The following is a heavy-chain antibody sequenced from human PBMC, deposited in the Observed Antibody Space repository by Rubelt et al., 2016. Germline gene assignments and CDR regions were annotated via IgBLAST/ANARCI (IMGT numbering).Heavy chain of an antibody. CDR2: ISAYNGNT. CDR3: ARDLPPFRRYNWNFPLDY. J-gene: IGHJ4*02. CDR1: GYTFTSYG. V-gene: IGHV1-18*01. D-gene: IGHD1-7*01. Sequence: QVQLVQSGAEVKKPGASVKVSCKASGYTFTSYGISWVRQAPGQGLEWMGWISAYNGNTNYEQKLQGRVTMTTDTSTSTAYIELRSLRSDDTAVYYCARDLPPFRRYNWNFPLDYWGQGTLVTVSS.